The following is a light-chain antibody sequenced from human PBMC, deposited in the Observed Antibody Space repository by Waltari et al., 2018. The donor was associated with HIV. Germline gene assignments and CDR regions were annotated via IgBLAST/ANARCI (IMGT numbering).Light chain of an antibody. J-gene: IGLJ2*01. V-gene: IGLV2-11*01. CDR1: SSNIGVSNY. CDR2: DVS. CDR3: CSYAGTYTFVV. Sequence: QSALTQPRSVSGSPGQSVTISCTGTSSNIGVSNYVSWYQQHPGKAPKLMIYDVSKRPSWVPDRVSGSKSGNTASLTISGLHAEDEADYYCCSYAGTYTFVVFGGGTKLTFL.